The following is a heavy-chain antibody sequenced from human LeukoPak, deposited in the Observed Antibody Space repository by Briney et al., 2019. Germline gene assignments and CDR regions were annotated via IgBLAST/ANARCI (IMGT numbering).Heavy chain of an antibody. D-gene: IGHD6-13*01. Sequence: ASVKVSCKASGYTFTGYYMHWVRQAPGQGLEWMGWINPNSGGTNYAQKFQGRVTMTRDTSISTAHMELSRLRSDDTAVYYCARVVAAAGTNWFDPWGQGTLVTVSS. V-gene: IGHV1-2*02. CDR1: GYTFTGYY. J-gene: IGHJ5*02. CDR3: ARVVAAAGTNWFDP. CDR2: INPNSGGT.